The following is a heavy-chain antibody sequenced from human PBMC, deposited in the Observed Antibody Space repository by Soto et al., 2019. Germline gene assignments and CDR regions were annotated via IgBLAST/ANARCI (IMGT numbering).Heavy chain of an antibody. CDR2: ISGYKGDT. J-gene: IGHJ5*02. D-gene: IGHD6-6*01. V-gene: IGHV1-18*04. CDR1: GYTFTMYG. CDR3: ARVDSSSSSNWFDP. Sequence: ASVKVSCKASGYTFTMYGISWVRLAPGQGLEWMGWISGYKGDTHYSQKLQGRVTMTTDTSTRTAYMELRSLRSDDTAVYYCARVDSSSSSNWFDPXGQGTKVTVS.